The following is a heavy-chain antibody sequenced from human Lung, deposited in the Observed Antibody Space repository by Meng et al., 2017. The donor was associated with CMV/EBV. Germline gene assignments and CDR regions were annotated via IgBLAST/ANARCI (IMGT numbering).Heavy chain of an antibody. Sequence: GESXKISCAASGFTFSSYEMNWVRQAPGKGLEWVSYISSSGSTIYYADSVKGRFTISRDNAKNSLYLQMNSLRAEDTAVYYCARNGQYYDFWSGYYKISHYYYYGKDVXGQGXTVTVSS. CDR1: GFTFSSYE. CDR3: ARNGQYYDFWSGYYKISHYYYYGKDV. D-gene: IGHD3-3*01. J-gene: IGHJ6*02. CDR2: ISSSGSTI. V-gene: IGHV3-48*03.